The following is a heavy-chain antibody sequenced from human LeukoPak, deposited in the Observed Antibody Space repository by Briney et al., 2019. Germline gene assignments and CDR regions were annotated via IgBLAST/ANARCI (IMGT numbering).Heavy chain of an antibody. V-gene: IGHV1-2*02. D-gene: IGHD6-19*01. CDR3: ATTVAGTDWFDP. Sequence: ASVKVSCKASGYTFTGYYMHWVRQAPGQGLEWMGWINPNSGGTNYARKFQGRVTMTRDTSINTAYMDLSRLRFDDAAVYYCATTVAGTDWFDPWGQGTLVTVSS. J-gene: IGHJ5*02. CDR2: INPNSGGT. CDR1: GYTFTGYY.